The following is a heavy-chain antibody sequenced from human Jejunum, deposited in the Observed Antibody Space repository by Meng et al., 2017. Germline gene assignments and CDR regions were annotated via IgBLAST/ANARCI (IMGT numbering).Heavy chain of an antibody. CDR2: IYHSGGT. V-gene: IGHV4-4*02. Sequence: LPQQEHVVSESSATLSLACAVSGDAISGVYWWTRVRQQPRKGLEWIGQIYHSGGTNYKPSLKSRITISVYKSKNQFSLKLISVAAAATAVYYCVRGGYYSFDYWGQGTLVTVSS. D-gene: IGHD5-18*01. CDR1: GDAISGVYW. J-gene: IGHJ4*02. CDR3: VRGGYYSFDY.